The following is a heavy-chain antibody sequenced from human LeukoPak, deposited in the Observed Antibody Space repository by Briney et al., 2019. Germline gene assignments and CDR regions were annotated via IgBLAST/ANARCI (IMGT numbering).Heavy chain of an antibody. Sequence: SETLSLTCTVSGGSVSSGSYYWSWIRQPPGKGLEWIGYIYYSGSTNYNPSLKSRVTISVDTSKNQFSLKLSSVTAADTAVYYCARDRTGPLSYYYGIDPWGQGTLVTVPS. J-gene: IGHJ5*02. CDR3: ARDRTGPLSYYYGIDP. V-gene: IGHV4-61*01. D-gene: IGHD3-10*01. CDR2: IYYSGST. CDR1: GGSVSSGSYY.